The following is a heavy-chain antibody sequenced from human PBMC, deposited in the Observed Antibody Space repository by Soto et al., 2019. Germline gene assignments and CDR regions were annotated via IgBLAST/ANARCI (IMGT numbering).Heavy chain of an antibody. CDR1: GFTFNNYA. V-gene: IGHV3-64*02. J-gene: IGHJ4*02. CDR3: ARVFYDSAVYYYDY. CDR2: ISSNGDNI. D-gene: IGHD3-22*01. Sequence: GGSLRLSCAASGFTFNNYAMHWVRQAPGKGLEYVSGISSNGDNIYYADSVKGRFTISRDNSKNTLYLQMGSLRAEDMAVYYCARVFYDSAVYYYDYWGQGTLVTVSS.